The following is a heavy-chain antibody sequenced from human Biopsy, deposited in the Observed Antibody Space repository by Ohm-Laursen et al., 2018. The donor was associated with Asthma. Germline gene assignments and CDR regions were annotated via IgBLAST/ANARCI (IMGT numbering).Heavy chain of an antibody. CDR1: GFTFSSYG. J-gene: IGHJ4*02. CDR3: ASQSSGPDFWSGYYYFDY. Sequence: SLRLSCAASGFTFSSYGMHWVRQAPGKGLAWVAVISYDGSNKYCADSVKGRFTISRDNSKNTLYLQMNSLRAEDTAVYYCASQSSGPDFWSGYYYFDYWGQGTLVTVSS. V-gene: IGHV3-30*03. CDR2: ISYDGSNK. D-gene: IGHD3-3*01.